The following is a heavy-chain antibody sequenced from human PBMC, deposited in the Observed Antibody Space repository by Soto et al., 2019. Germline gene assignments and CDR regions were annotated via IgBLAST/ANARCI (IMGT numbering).Heavy chain of an antibody. CDR2: RYDDAST. CDR3: ARGIYLGPSVYYLDF. J-gene: IGHJ4*02. D-gene: IGHD3-22*01. Sequence: QLQLQESGPGLVKPSETLSLSCSVSGDSIRNRNYYWAWIRQPPGKGLEWIVSRYDDASTFYNPSLKRRVTISIDTSKKQVSLKVTSVTAADTAVYYCARGIYLGPSVYYLDFWGQGTLVTVSS. CDR1: GDSIRNRNYY. V-gene: IGHV4-39*01.